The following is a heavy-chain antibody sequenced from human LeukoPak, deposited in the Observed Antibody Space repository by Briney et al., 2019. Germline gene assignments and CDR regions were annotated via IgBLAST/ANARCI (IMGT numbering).Heavy chain of an antibody. J-gene: IGHJ3*02. CDR2: IKSKTDGGTT. Sequence: GGSLRLSCAVSGFTFSSYAMSWVRQAPGKGLEWVGRIKSKTDGGTTDYAAPVKGRFTISRDDSKNTLYLQMNSLKTEDTAVYYCTADPRRPDAFDIWGQGTMVTVSS. CDR3: TADPRRPDAFDI. CDR1: GFTFSSYA. V-gene: IGHV3-15*01.